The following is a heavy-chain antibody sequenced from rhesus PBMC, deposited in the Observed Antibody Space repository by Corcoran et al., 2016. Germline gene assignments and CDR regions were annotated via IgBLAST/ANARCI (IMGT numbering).Heavy chain of an antibody. CDR1: GFTFSSYG. D-gene: IGHD6-31*01. CDR2: ISYDESKK. Sequence: EVQLVESGGGLVQPGGSLRLSCAASGFTFSSYGIHWVRQAPGKGLEWVAVISYDESKKYYADSGKDRFTISRDNSKNRLYLQMNNLKLEDAAVYYCARDSAAAAPFDYWGQGVLVTVSS. J-gene: IGHJ4*01. V-gene: IGHV3-54*02. CDR3: ARDSAAAAPFDY.